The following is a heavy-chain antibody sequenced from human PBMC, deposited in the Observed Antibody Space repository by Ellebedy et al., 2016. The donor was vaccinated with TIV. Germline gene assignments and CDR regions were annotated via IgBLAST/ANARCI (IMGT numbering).Heavy chain of an antibody. CDR2: ISHRGRT. V-gene: IGHV4-38-2*02. CDR1: GYSINNRFY. J-gene: IGHJ6*02. Sequence: SETLSLTXNVSGYSINNRFYWGWIRQPPGKGLEWIGSISHRGRTSYSPSLQSRLTISVDISKNQFSLKVSSVTAADTAVYYCARVGVGAAYVMDVWGQGTTVTVSS. CDR3: ARVGVGAAYVMDV. D-gene: IGHD2-15*01.